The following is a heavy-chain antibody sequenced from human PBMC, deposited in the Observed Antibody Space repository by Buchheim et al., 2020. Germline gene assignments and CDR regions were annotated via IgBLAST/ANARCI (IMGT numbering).Heavy chain of an antibody. Sequence: EVQLVESGGGLVQSGGSLTLSCAVSGFIFSNYWMDWVRQAPGKGLEWVANIKYDGSEKYYVDSVKGRFPISRDNAKNSLYLQMNRLRAEDTAVYYCARALNYWGQGTL. V-gene: IGHV3-7*01. CDR1: GFIFSNYW. CDR2: IKYDGSEK. J-gene: IGHJ4*02. CDR3: ARALNY.